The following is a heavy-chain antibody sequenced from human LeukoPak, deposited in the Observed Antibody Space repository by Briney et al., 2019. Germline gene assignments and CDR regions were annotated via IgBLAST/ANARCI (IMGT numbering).Heavy chain of an antibody. V-gene: IGHV4-59*04. CDR3: ARHSHRTHPMDV. Sequence: SETLSLTCTVSGGSISSYYWSWIRQPPGKGLEWIGYIYYSGSTYYNPSLKSRVTISVDTSKDQFSLRLSSVTAAGAAVYYCARHSHRTHPMDVWGQGTTVTVSS. CDR2: IYYSGST. CDR1: GGSISSYY. J-gene: IGHJ6*02. D-gene: IGHD1/OR15-1a*01.